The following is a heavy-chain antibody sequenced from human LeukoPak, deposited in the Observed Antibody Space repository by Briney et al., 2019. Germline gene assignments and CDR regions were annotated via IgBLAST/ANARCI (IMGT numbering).Heavy chain of an antibody. CDR1: GGSISSYY. D-gene: IGHD3-22*01. Sequence: SETLSLTCTVSGGSISSYYWSWIRQPPGNGLEWIGYIYYSGSTNYNPSLKSRVTISVDTSKNQFSLKLGSVTAADTAVYYCARVWGVTDFYDSRGAFDIWGQGTMVTVSS. V-gene: IGHV4-59*01. J-gene: IGHJ3*02. CDR2: IYYSGST. CDR3: ARVWGVTDFYDSRGAFDI.